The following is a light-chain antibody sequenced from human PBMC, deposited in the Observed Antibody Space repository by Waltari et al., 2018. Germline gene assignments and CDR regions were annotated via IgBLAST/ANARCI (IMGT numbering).Light chain of an antibody. CDR2: ENN. J-gene: IGLJ2*01. CDR3: GTWDTSLSALI. V-gene: IGLV1-51*02. Sequence: QSVLTQPPSVSAAPGPKVTISYSGSSSNIGNDYLSWYQQLPGTAPKLFIYENNKRPSGIPDRFSGSKSGTSATLGITGLQTGDEADYYCGTWDTSLSALIFGGGTKLTVL. CDR1: SSNIGNDY.